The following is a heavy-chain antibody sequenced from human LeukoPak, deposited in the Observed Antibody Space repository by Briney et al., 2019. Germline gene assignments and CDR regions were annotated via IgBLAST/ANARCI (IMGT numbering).Heavy chain of an antibody. CDR2: IYYSGNT. CDR3: AATASNWFDP. J-gene: IGHJ5*02. CDR1: GGTISSGDFY. Sequence: SQTLSLTCTVSGGTISSGDFYWTWIRQPPGKGLEWIGYIYYSGNTYYNPSLKSRVTISVDTSKNQFSLKLCSVTAADTAVYYCAATASNWFDPWGQGTLVTVSS. D-gene: IGHD5-18*01. V-gene: IGHV4-30-4*08.